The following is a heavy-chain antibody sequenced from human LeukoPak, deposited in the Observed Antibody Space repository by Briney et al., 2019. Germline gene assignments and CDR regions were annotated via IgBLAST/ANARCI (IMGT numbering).Heavy chain of an antibody. D-gene: IGHD3-22*01. Sequence: PSETLSLTCAVYGGSFSGYYWSWIRQPPGKGLEWIGEINHSGSTNYNPSLKSRVTISVDTSKNQFPLKLSSVTAADTAVYYCASRFYYYDSSGYYERIKPLHRYFQHWGQGTLVTVSS. J-gene: IGHJ1*01. V-gene: IGHV4-34*01. CDR2: INHSGST. CDR1: GGSFSGYY. CDR3: ASRFYYYDSSGYYERIKPLHRYFQH.